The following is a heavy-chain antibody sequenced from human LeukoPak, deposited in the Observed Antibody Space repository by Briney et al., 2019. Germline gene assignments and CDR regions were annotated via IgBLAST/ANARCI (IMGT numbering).Heavy chain of an antibody. D-gene: IGHD3-16*01. J-gene: IGHJ4*02. CDR3: AASSGVTLGRF. CDR1: GGSISSGAFY. Sequence: SQTLSLTCTVSGGSISSGAFYNNWIRQRPGKGLGWIGYIYYTGITSYNPSLKSRATMSVDTSMNQVSLKLSSLTAADTAVYYCAASSGVTLGRFWGQGTLVTVSS. CDR2: IYYTGIT. V-gene: IGHV4-31*03.